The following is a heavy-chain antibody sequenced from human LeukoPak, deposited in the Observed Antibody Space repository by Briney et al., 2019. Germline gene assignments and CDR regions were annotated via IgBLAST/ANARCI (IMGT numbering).Heavy chain of an antibody. Sequence: SETLSLTCTVSGGSISSSSYYWGWIRQPPGKGLEWIGSIYYSGSTSFNPALKSRVTISLDSSKNQFSLKLSSVTAADTAVYYCARISGTNLYFDYWGQGTLVTVSS. D-gene: IGHD2-15*01. J-gene: IGHJ4*02. V-gene: IGHV4-39*01. CDR2: IYYSGST. CDR3: ARISGTNLYFDY. CDR1: GGSISSSSYY.